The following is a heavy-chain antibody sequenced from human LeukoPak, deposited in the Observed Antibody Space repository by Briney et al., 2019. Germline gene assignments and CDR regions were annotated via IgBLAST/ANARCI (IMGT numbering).Heavy chain of an antibody. CDR3: ARVGAVSYFDY. CDR1: GDSISSGDYY. CDR2: ISSSGST. J-gene: IGHJ4*02. D-gene: IGHD2-8*01. Sequence: ASETLSLTCTVSGDSISSGDYYWSWIRQPAGKGLEWIGRISSSGSTNYNPSLKSRVTISVDTSKNQFSLKLSSVTAADTAVYYCARVGAVSYFDYWGQGTLVTVSS. V-gene: IGHV4-61*02.